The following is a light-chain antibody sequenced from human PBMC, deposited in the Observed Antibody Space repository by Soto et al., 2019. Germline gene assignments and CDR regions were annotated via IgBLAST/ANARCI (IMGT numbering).Light chain of an antibody. J-gene: IGLJ1*01. V-gene: IGLV2-14*01. CDR3: SSYTSSSTLV. CDR1: SSDVGGYNY. CDR2: DVS. Sequence: QSALTQPASVSGSPGQSITISCTGTSSDVGGYNYVSWYKQHPGKAPKLMIYDVSNRPSGVSNRFAGSKSGNTAYLTISGLQAEDEAYYYCSSYTSSSTLVFGTGTKLTVL.